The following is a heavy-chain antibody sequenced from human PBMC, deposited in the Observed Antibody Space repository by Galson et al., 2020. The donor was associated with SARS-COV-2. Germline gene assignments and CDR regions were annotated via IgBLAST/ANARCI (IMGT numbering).Heavy chain of an antibody. J-gene: IGHJ6*02. Sequence: TGGSLRLSCAATGFTIDGNYINWVRQAPGKGLEWVSIIYAYSGANTYYADSVRGRFTISRHNYENTVYLQMNSLRVEDTAVYYCARGVGGMNVWGQGTTVTVSS. CDR3: ARGVGGMNV. V-gene: IGHV3-53*04. D-gene: IGHD3-10*01. CDR1: GFTIDGNY. CDR2: IYAYSGANT.